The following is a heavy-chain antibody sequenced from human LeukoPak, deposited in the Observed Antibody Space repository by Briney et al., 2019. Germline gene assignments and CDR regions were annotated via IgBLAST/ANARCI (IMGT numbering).Heavy chain of an antibody. CDR2: IDSGSTST. D-gene: IGHD6-19*01. V-gene: IGHV3-11*06. Sequence: PGGSLRLSCAASGFIFTDYYMSWVRQAPGKGLEWVSFIDSGSTSTKYADSVKGPFSISRDNAKNTLYLYMNSTRAEDTALYYWRKRRHSIDWYDYWGQGTLVTVSS. CDR3: RKRRHSIDWYDY. CDR1: GFIFTDYY. J-gene: IGHJ4*02.